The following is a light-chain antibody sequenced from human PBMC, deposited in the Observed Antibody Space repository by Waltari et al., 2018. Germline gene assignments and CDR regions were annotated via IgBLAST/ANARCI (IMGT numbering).Light chain of an antibody. V-gene: IGLV2-8*01. CDR2: EVN. CDR1: SSDVGGYNY. Sequence: QSALTQPPSASGSPGQSVTISCTGTSSDVGGYNYVSWYQQHPGKAPKVMIYEVNKRPSGVLDRFSGSKSGNTASLTVSGLQAEDEADYYGSSYAGSNNLLFGGGTKLTVL. J-gene: IGLJ2*01. CDR3: SSYAGSNNLL.